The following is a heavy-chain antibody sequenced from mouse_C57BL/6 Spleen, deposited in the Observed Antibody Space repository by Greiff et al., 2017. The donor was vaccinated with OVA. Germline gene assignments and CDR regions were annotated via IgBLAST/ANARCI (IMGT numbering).Heavy chain of an antibody. CDR1: GYTFTSYW. CDR2: INPSNGGT. Sequence: QVHVKQPGTELVKPGASVKLSCKASGYTFTSYWMHWVKQRPGQGLEWIGNINPSNGGTNYNEKFKSKATLTVDKSSSTAYMQLSSLTSEDSAVYYCARGVTTVVANYAMDYWGQGTSVTVSS. D-gene: IGHD1-1*01. V-gene: IGHV1-53*01. CDR3: ARGVTTVVANYAMDY. J-gene: IGHJ4*01.